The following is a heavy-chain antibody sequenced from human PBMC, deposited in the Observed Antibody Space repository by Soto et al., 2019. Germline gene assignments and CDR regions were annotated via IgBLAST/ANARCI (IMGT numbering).Heavy chain of an antibody. CDR3: TRDPSPRNSWFCFDT. V-gene: IGHV4-31*03. CDR1: GDPISSGVYN. J-gene: IGHJ5*02. D-gene: IGHD6-13*01. CDR2: IYYSGIT. Sequence: SETLSLTCSVSGDPISSGVYNWNWIRQHPGKGPEWIGYIYYSGITNYNPSLRRRVTLSVDTAQNQFSLRLTSVTAADTAVYYCTRDPSPRNSWFCFDTWGQGTLVTVSS.